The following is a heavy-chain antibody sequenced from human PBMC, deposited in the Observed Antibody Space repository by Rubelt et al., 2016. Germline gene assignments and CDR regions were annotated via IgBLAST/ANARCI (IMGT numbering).Heavy chain of an antibody. V-gene: IGHV4-59*01. D-gene: IGHD3-9*01. CDR3: AGYDDILTGYSPPAGGMDV. Sequence: QVQLQESGPGLVKPSETLSLTCTVSGGSISSYYWSWIRQPPGKGLEWIGYIYYSGSTNYNPSLKSRVPICVDMPKNQFSLKLSSVTAADTAGYYWAGYDDILTGYSPPAGGMDVWGQGTTVTVSS. J-gene: IGHJ6*02. CDR1: GGSISSYY. CDR2: IYYSGST.